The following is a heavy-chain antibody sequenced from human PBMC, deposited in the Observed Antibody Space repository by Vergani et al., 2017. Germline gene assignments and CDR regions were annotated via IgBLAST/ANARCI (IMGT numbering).Heavy chain of an antibody. J-gene: IGHJ6*02. CDR3: ARAVPAASSYYYYYGMDV. CDR1: GGSFSGYY. Sequence: QVQLQQWGAGLLKPSETLSLTCAVYGGSFSGYYWSWIRQPPGKGLEWIGEINHSGSTNYNPSLKSRVTISVDTSKNQFSPKLSSVTAADTAVYYCARAVPAASSYYYYYGMDVWGQGTTVTVSS. V-gene: IGHV4-34*01. D-gene: IGHD2-2*01. CDR2: INHSGST.